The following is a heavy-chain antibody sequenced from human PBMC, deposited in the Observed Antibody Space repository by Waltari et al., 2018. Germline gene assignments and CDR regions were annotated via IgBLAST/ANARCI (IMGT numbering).Heavy chain of an antibody. D-gene: IGHD2-15*01. J-gene: IGHJ4*02. V-gene: IGHV3-23*03. CDR3: ARGDIFDY. Sequence: EVQLLESGGGLVQPGGSLRLSCAASGFTFSSYAMSWVRQAPGEGLEWVSVIYGGGSTYYADSLKGRFTISRDNSKNTLYLQMNSLRAEDTAVYYCARGDIFDYWGQGTLVTVSS. CDR2: IYGGGST. CDR1: GFTFSSYA.